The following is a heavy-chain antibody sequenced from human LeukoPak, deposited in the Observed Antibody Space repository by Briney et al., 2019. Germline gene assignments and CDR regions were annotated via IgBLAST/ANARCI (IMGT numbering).Heavy chain of an antibody. Sequence: PSETLSLTCTVSGYSISSGYHWGWFRQPPGKGLEWIGRIYTSGSTYYNPPLKSRVTISVDTSKNQFSLKLSSMTAADTAVYYCAREVAGTPWIDYWGQGTLVTVSS. CDR2: IYTSGST. CDR1: GYSISSGYH. CDR3: AREVAGTPWIDY. D-gene: IGHD6-19*01. V-gene: IGHV4-38-2*02. J-gene: IGHJ4*02.